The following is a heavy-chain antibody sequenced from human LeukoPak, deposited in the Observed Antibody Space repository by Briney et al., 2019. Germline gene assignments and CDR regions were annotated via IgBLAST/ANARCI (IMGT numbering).Heavy chain of an antibody. CDR1: GGTFSSYA. D-gene: IGHD2-2*01. CDR3: ASGTLGYCSSTSCYESFDY. V-gene: IGHV1-69*13. J-gene: IGHJ4*02. Sequence: ASVKVSCKASGGTFSSYAISWVRQAPGQGLEWMGGIIPIFGTANYAQKFQGRVTITADESTSTAYMELSSLRSEDTAVYYCASGTLGYCSSTSCYESFDYWGQGTLVTVSS. CDR2: IIPIFGTA.